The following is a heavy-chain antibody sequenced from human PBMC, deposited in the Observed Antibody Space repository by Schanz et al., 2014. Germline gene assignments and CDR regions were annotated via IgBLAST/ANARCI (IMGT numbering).Heavy chain of an antibody. CDR3: ARVARDYISSSVLDSLHY. V-gene: IGHV3-30*04. CDR2: ISFDGGKT. J-gene: IGHJ4*02. D-gene: IGHD6-6*01. Sequence: QVVLMESGGGVVRPGRSVRLSCVASGFTFRSYGMHWVRQAPGKGLEWVAHISFDGGKTYYADSVKGRFTISRDNTKNTLFLQMNSLRPEDTAMYFCARVARDYISSSVLDSLHYWGQGSLVTVS. CDR1: GFTFRSYG.